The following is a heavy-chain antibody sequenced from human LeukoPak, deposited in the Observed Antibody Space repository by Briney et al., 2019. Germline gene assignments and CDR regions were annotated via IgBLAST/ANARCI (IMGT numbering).Heavy chain of an antibody. Sequence: GGSLRLSCTTSGFIIGDYAMTWVRQTPGKGLEWVGFIRSKAYGGTTEYAASVKRRFTISRDDSKSIAYLQMNSLKTEDTAVYYCTRDGGFTWYFDLWGRGTLVTVSS. D-gene: IGHD3-10*01. V-gene: IGHV3-49*04. J-gene: IGHJ2*01. CDR3: TRDGGFTWYFDL. CDR2: IRSKAYGGTT. CDR1: GFIIGDYA.